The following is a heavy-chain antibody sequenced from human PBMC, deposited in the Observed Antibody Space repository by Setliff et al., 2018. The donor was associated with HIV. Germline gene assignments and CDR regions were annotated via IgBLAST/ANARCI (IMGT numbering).Heavy chain of an antibody. CDR2: IYPGDSDT. J-gene: IGHJ6*03. Sequence: GESLKISCKGSGYSFTSYWIGWVRQMPGKGLEWMGIIYPGDSDTRYSPSFQGQVTISADKSISTAYLQWSSLKASDTAMYCCARAPRSPLRWRDNLLSSSSFFMDVWGKGTTVTVSS. V-gene: IGHV5-51*01. CDR1: GYSFTSYW. CDR3: ARAPRSPLRWRDNLLSSSSFFMDV. D-gene: IGHD2-21*01.